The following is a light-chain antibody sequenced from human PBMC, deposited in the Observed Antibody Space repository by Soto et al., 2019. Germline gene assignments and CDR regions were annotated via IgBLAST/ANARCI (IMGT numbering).Light chain of an antibody. CDR3: QQADSFPLS. V-gene: IGKV3-11*01. Sequence: EVVLTQSPATLSLSPGERATLSCRASENVRTFVDWYQQKPGQAPRLLIYGASNRATGIPARFSGSGSGTDFTLTISSLQPEDFATYYCQQADSFPLSFGGGTKVEI. CDR2: GAS. CDR1: ENVRTF. J-gene: IGKJ4*01.